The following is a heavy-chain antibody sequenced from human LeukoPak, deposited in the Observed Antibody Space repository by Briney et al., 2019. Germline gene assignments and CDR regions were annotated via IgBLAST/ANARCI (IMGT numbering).Heavy chain of an antibody. CDR1: GFTFSSYG. CDR3: ARFSGYDYFDY. CDR2: IWYGGSNK. J-gene: IGHJ4*02. D-gene: IGHD5-12*01. Sequence: GGSLRLSCAASGFTFSSYGMHWVRQAPGKGLEWVAVIWYGGSNKYYADSVKGRFTISRDNSKNTLYLQMNSLRAEDTAVYYCARFSGYDYFDYWGQGTLVTVSS. V-gene: IGHV3-33*01.